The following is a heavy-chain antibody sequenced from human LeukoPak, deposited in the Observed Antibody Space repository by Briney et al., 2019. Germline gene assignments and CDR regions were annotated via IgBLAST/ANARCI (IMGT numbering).Heavy chain of an antibody. V-gene: IGHV4-31*03. CDR2: IYYSGST. J-gene: IGHJ5*02. CDR1: GGSISSGGYY. CDR3: ARKSIAATVGFSYFDP. Sequence: SQTLSLTCTVSGGSISSGGYYWSWIRQHPGKGLEWIGYIYYSGSTYYNPSLKSRVTVSVDTSKNQFSLKLSSVTAADTAVYYCARKSIAATVGFSYFDPWGQGTLVTVSS. D-gene: IGHD6-13*01.